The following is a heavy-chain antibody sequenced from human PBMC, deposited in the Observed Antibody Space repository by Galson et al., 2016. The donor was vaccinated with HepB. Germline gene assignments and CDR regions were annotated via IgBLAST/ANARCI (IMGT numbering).Heavy chain of an antibody. Sequence: SLRLSCAASGFSFSIYGMNWVRQAPGKGLEWVSSITTGIGYTFYADSVKGRFTISRDNAKNLLYLQMSSLRAEDTAVYYCARGKYMDVWGEGTTVTVSS. CDR1: GFSFSIYG. J-gene: IGHJ6*03. CDR2: ITTGIGYT. V-gene: IGHV3-21*06. CDR3: ARGKYMDV.